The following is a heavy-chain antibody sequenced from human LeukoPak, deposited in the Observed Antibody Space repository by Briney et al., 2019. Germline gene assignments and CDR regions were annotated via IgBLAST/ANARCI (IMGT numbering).Heavy chain of an antibody. CDR3: AKEVGVAAWEDY. Sequence: QSGGSLRLSCAVSGFTFNSYAMSWVRQAPGKGLEWVSTISGSGGSTYYADSVKDRFTISRDNSKNTLYLQMNSLRAEDTAVYYCAKEVGVAAWEDYWGRGTLVTVSS. V-gene: IGHV3-23*01. CDR1: GFTFNSYA. CDR2: ISGSGGST. J-gene: IGHJ4*02. D-gene: IGHD6-13*01.